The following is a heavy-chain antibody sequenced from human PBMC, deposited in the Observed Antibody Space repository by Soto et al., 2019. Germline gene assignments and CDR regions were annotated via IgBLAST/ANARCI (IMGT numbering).Heavy chain of an antibody. Sequence: SVKVSCKASGYTFFTYDISWVRQAPGQGLEWMGWISTYSGDTKYAQKFQGRVTMTTDTSTTTAYLELRSLRSDDTAVYYCARHHGPTTSENWFDPWGQGTLVTVSS. CDR2: ISTYSGDT. CDR1: GYTFFTYD. V-gene: IGHV1-18*01. D-gene: IGHD5-12*01. CDR3: ARHHGPTTSENWFDP. J-gene: IGHJ5*02.